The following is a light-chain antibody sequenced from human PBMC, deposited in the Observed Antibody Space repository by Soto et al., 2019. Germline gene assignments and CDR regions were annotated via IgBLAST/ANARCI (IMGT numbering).Light chain of an antibody. Sequence: DIVMTQSPDSLAVSLGERATINCKSSQSVLYSSHNKHYLAWYQQRPGKPPKLLIYWASTRESGVPDRSSGSGSGTDVTLTITSLQAEDVAVYYCQQYESTPPTFGQGTKLEIK. V-gene: IGKV4-1*01. CDR1: QSVLYSSHNKHY. CDR2: WAS. CDR3: QQYESTPPT. J-gene: IGKJ2*01.